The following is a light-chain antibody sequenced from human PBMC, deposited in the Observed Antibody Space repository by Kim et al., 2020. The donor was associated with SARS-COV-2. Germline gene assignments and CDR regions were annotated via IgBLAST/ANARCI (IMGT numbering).Light chain of an antibody. J-gene: IGLJ3*02. CDR2: DKN. CDR1: SLRSYY. CDR3: NSRDSSGNHLGV. Sequence: LGQQVRITCQGDSLRSYYASWYQQKPGQAPVLVIYDKNNRPSGIPDRFSGSSSGNTASLTITGAQAEDEADYYCNSRDSSGNHLGVFGGGTQLTVL. V-gene: IGLV3-19*01.